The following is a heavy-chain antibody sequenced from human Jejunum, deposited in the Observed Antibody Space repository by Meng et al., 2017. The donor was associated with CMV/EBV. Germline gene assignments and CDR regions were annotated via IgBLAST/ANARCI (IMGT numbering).Heavy chain of an antibody. Sequence: EVQLVESGXXXXXPXGSXRLSCAASEFTVSNNYRIWVRQAPGKGQGWVSVIYSGGSTYYADSVKDRFTISRDTSKNTVYLQMDSLRAEDTAVYYCARGAGSSSSRRYLDYWGQGTLVTVSS. CDR1: EFTVSNNY. CDR3: ARGAGSSSSRRYLDY. V-gene: IGHV3-66*01. CDR2: IYSGGST. D-gene: IGHD6-6*01. J-gene: IGHJ4*03.